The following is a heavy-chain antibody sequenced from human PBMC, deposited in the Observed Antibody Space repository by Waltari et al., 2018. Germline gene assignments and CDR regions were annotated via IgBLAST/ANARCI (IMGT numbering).Heavy chain of an antibody. D-gene: IGHD6-19*01. CDR1: GYSISSGYY. J-gene: IGHJ4*02. CDR3: ARSSSGWYELDY. V-gene: IGHV4-38-2*01. CDR2: IYHSGST. Sequence: QVQLQESGPGLVKPSETLSLTCAVSGYSISSGYYWGWIRQPPGKGLEWIGSIYHSGSTYYNPSLKSRVTISVDTSKNQFSLKLSSVTAADTAVYYCARSSSGWYELDYWGQGTLVTVSS.